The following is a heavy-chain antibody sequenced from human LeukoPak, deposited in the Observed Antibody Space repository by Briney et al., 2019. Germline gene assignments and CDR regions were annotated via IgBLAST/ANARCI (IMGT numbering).Heavy chain of an antibody. D-gene: IGHD6-13*01. CDR2: IIPICGTA. CDR3: ARGSYSSSWSPRYNWFDP. V-gene: IGHV1-69*05. CDR1: RATFTPYA. Sequence: GASVRVSSTASRATFTPYAISWGREAPGQGLEWRGGIIPICGTANYAQKFQGRVTITTDESTSTAYMELSRLRSEDTGVYYCARGSYSSSWSPRYNWFDPWGQGTLVTVSS. J-gene: IGHJ5*02.